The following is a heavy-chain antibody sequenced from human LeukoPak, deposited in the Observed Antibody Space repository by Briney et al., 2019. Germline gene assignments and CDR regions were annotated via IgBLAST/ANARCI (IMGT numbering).Heavy chain of an antibody. CDR3: AKDLAYYYDSSGLPYYYYYGMDV. J-gene: IGHJ6*02. V-gene: IGHV3-23*01. Sequence: GGSLRLSCAASGFTFSSYAMSWVRQAPGKGLEWVSAISGSGGSTYYADSVKGRFTVSRDNSKNTLYLQMNSLRAEDTAVYYCAKDLAYYYDSSGLPYYYYYGMDVWGQGTTVTVSS. CDR1: GFTFSSYA. CDR2: ISGSGGST. D-gene: IGHD3-22*01.